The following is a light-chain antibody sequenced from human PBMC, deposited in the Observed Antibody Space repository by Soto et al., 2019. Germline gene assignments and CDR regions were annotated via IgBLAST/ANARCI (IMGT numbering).Light chain of an antibody. CDR1: QNIRSY. J-gene: IGKJ4*01. Sequence: DIQMTQSPSSLSASIGDRVTITCRASQNIRSYLNWYQQKPGKAPKLLIYSASTLQSGVPSRFSGSGSGTGFTLTIRALQPEDFGSYYCQKAYISLLSFGGGTKIEIK. CDR3: QKAYISLLS. V-gene: IGKV1-39*01. CDR2: SAS.